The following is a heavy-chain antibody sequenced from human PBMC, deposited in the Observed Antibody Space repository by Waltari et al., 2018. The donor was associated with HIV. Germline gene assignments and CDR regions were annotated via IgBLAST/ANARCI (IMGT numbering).Heavy chain of an antibody. CDR1: GGSISSYY. CDR2: IYYSGST. Sequence: QVQLQESGPGLVKPSETLSLTCTVSGGSISSYYWSWIRQPPGKGLEWIGYIYYSGSTNYNPSLKSRVTISVDTSKNQFSLKLSSVTAADTAVYYCARDIRGGYDRIQLGFDPWGQGTLVTVSS. J-gene: IGHJ5*02. CDR3: ARDIRGGYDRIQLGFDP. V-gene: IGHV4-59*01. D-gene: IGHD5-18*01.